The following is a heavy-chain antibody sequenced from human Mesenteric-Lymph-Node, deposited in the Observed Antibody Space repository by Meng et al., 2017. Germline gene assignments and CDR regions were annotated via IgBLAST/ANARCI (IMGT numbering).Heavy chain of an antibody. Sequence: QVQLQESGPGLVKPSQTLSLTCTVSVGSISSGAYYWTWIRQHPGKGLEWIGCIYYTGSTYYNPSLKSRVTISGDTSKNQFSLKLSSVTAADTAVYYCATWIQLGAFDYWGQGTLVTVSS. CDR2: IYYTGST. CDR3: ATWIQLGAFDY. CDR1: VGSISSGAYY. D-gene: IGHD1-1*01. J-gene: IGHJ4*02. V-gene: IGHV4-31*03.